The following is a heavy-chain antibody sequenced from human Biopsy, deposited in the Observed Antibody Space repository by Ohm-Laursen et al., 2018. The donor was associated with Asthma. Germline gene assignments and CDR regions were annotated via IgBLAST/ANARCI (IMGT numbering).Heavy chain of an antibody. CDR1: GYTFNSDG. V-gene: IGHV1-18*01. D-gene: IGHD3-10*01. CDR2: ISVYNGNT. J-gene: IGHJ6*02. Sequence: ASVKVSCKTSGYTFNSDGITWVRQAPGQGLEWMGGISVYNGNTKVAQKLQDRVTMITDTSTSTAYMGLRSLRSDDTAVYFCARAVDYSHYYGIDVWGQGTTVTVS. CDR3: ARAVDYSHYYGIDV.